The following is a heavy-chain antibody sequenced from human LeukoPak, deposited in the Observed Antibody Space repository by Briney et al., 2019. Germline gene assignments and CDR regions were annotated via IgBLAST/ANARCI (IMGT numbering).Heavy chain of an antibody. J-gene: IGHJ4*02. V-gene: IGHV1-2*06. Sequence: ASVKVSCKASGYTFTCYYMHWVRQAPGQGLEWMGRINPNSGGTNYAQKFQGRVTMTRGTAISTAYMELSRLRSDDTAVYYCARATITMVRGVIRYYFDYWGQGTLVTVSS. CDR1: GYTFTCYY. D-gene: IGHD3-10*01. CDR2: INPNSGGT. CDR3: ARATITMVRGVIRYYFDY.